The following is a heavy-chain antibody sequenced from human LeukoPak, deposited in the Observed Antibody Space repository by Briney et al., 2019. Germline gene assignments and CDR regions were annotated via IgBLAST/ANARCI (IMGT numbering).Heavy chain of an antibody. V-gene: IGHV3-33*01. CDR2: IWYDGSNK. Sequence: GRSLRLSCVASGFPFSSYGMHWVRQAPGRGLEWVAVIWYDGSNKYYADSMKGRFTISRDNSKNTLYLQMNSLRAEDTGVYYCARAVGPFDYRGQGTLVTVSS. J-gene: IGHJ4*02. CDR3: ARAVGPFDY. D-gene: IGHD1-26*01. CDR1: GFPFSSYG.